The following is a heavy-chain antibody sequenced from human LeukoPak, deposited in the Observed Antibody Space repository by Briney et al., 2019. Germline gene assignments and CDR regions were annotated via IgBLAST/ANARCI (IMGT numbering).Heavy chain of an antibody. CDR2: IYYSGST. Sequence: SETLSLTCIVSGDSISSSSYYWGWIRQPPGKGLEWIGSIYYSGSTYYNPSLKSRVTISVDTSKNQFSLKVSSVTAADTAVYYCARGAYGGNFGPSIWYFDLWGRGTLVTVSS. V-gene: IGHV4-39*01. CDR1: GDSISSSSYY. J-gene: IGHJ2*01. CDR3: ARGAYGGNFGPSIWYFDL. D-gene: IGHD4-23*01.